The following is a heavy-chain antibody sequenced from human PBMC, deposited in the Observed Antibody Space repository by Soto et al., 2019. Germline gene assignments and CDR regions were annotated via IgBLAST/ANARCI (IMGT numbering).Heavy chain of an antibody. J-gene: IGHJ4*02. CDR3: ARHRYSYGVYYFDY. D-gene: IGHD5-18*01. V-gene: IGHV4-59*08. CDR2: IYYSGST. CDR1: GGSISNYY. Sequence: SETLSLTCIVSGGSISNYYWRWIRQPPGKGLEWIGYIYYSGSTNYNSSLTSRVTISVDTSKNQFSLNLSSVTAADTAVYYCARHRYSYGVYYFDYWGQGTLVTVS.